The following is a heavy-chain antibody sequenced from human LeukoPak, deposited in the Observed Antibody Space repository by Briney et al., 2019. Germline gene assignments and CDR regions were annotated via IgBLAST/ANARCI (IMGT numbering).Heavy chain of an antibody. CDR3: TTDDFLTGYHTFDY. Sequence: GGSLRLSCAASGFTFSNAWMNWVRQAPGKGLEWVGRIKSKTDGGTTDDAAPVKGRFIISRDDSKNTLYLQMNSLKTEDTAMYYCTTDDFLTGYHTFDYWGQGTLVTVSS. CDR1: GFTFSNAW. D-gene: IGHD3-9*01. V-gene: IGHV3-15*01. J-gene: IGHJ4*02. CDR2: IKSKTDGGTT.